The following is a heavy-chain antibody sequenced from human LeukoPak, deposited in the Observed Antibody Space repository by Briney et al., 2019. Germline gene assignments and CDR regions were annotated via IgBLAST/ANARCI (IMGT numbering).Heavy chain of an antibody. D-gene: IGHD1-1*01. J-gene: IGHJ4*02. CDR3: ARESTEERPGC. Sequence: GGSLRLSCAASGFTLSDYWMSWVRQAAGKGLEWVANMNQDGSDKNYVDSVKGRFTISRDDAKNSLLLQITSLRAEDAAVYYCARESTEERPGCWGQGTLVTVSS. CDR1: GFTLSDYW. V-gene: IGHV3-7*01. CDR2: MNQDGSDK.